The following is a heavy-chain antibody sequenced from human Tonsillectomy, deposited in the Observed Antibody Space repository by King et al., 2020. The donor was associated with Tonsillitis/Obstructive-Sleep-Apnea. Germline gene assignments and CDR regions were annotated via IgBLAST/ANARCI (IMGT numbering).Heavy chain of an antibody. J-gene: IGHJ6*02. V-gene: IGHV1-69*10. D-gene: IGHD4-17*01. CDR2: IIPILDIT. Sequence: QLVQSGAEVKKSGSSVKVSCKASGGTFSSYAISWVRQAPGQGLEWMGGIIPILDITNYAQRFQGRVTITADKSTSTAYMELSSLRSEDTAVYYCARGSGDYGDYVGGMDVWGQGTTVTLSS. CDR3: ARGSGDYGDYVGGMDV. CDR1: GGTFSSYA.